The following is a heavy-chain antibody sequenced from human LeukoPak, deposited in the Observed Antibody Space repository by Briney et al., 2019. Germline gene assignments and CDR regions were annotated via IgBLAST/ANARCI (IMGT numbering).Heavy chain of an antibody. J-gene: IGHJ4*02. CDR1: GYSFTSYW. Sequence: GESLKISCKASGYSFTSYWIGWVRQMPGKGLEWMGIIYPGDSDTRYSPSFQGQVTISADKSISTAYLQWSSLEASDSAVYYCARQRGYGSGPLDYWGQGTLVTVSS. CDR3: ARQRGYGSGPLDY. CDR2: IYPGDSDT. V-gene: IGHV5-51*01. D-gene: IGHD3-10*01.